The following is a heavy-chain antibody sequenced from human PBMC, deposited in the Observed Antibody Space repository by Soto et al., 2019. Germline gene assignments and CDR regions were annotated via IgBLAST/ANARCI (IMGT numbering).Heavy chain of an antibody. V-gene: IGHV4-59*01. CDR2: IYYSGST. CDR1: GGSISSYY. Sequence: ASETLSLTCTVSGGSISSYYWSWIRQPPGKGLEWIGYIYYSGSTNYNPSLKSRVTISVDTSKNQFSLKLSSVTAADTAVYYCARGDYDILTGYQKYFDYWGHGTRVTVSS. D-gene: IGHD3-9*01. CDR3: ARGDYDILTGYQKYFDY. J-gene: IGHJ4*01.